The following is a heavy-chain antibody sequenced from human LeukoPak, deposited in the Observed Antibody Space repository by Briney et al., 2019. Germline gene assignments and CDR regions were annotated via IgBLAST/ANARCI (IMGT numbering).Heavy chain of an antibody. D-gene: IGHD3-10*01. CDR1: GGSISSSSYY. V-gene: IGHV4-39*01. Sequence: SETLSPTCTVSGGSISSSSYYWGWIRQPPGKGLEWIGSIYYSGSTYYNPSLKSRVTISVDTSKNQFSLKLSSVTAEDTAVYYCARQGGSGSLYWGQGTLVTVSS. CDR2: IYYSGST. CDR3: ARQGGSGSLY. J-gene: IGHJ4*02.